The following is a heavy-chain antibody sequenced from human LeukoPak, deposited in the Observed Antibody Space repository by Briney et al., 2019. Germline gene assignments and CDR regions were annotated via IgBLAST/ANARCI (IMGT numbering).Heavy chain of an antibody. D-gene: IGHD2-2*01. J-gene: IGHJ3*02. CDR1: GFTFSSYE. CDR2: ISSSGSTI. V-gene: IGHV3-48*03. CDR3: AREPYCSSTSCDDAFDI. Sequence: PGGSLRLSCAASGFTFSSYEMNWVRQAPGKGLEWVSYISSSGSTIYYADSVKGRFTISRDNAKNSLYLQMNSLRAEDTAVYYCAREPYCSSTSCDDAFDIWGQGTMVTVSS.